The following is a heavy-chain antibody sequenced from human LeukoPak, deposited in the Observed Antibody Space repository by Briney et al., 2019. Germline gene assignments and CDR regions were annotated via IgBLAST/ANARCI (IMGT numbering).Heavy chain of an antibody. CDR3: ATPTRQLLLYPRDYGMDV. CDR1: GYTFTRYY. J-gene: IGHJ6*02. V-gene: IGHV1-46*01. D-gene: IGHD2-2*02. CDR2: INPSGGST. Sequence: ASVKVSCKASGYTFTRYYLHWVRQAPGQGLEWMGIINPSGGSTSYAQKFQGRVTMTEDTSTDTAYMELSSLRSEDTAVYYCATPTRQLLLYPRDYGMDVWGQGTTVTVSS.